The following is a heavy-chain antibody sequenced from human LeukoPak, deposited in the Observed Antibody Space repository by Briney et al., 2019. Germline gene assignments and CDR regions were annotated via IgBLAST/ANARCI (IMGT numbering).Heavy chain of an antibody. CDR1: GFTFSSYA. J-gene: IGHJ6*04. CDR3: AELGITMVGGV. Sequence: GGSLRLSCAASGFTFSSYAMSWVRQAPGRGLEWVSAISGSGGSTYYADSVKGRFTISRDNAKNSLYLQMNSLRAEDTAVYYCAELGITMVGGVWGKGTTVTISS. V-gene: IGHV3-23*01. CDR2: ISGSGGST. D-gene: IGHD3-10*02.